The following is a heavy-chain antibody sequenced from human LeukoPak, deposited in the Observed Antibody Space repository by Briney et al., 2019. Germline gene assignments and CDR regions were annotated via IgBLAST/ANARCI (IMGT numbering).Heavy chain of an antibody. D-gene: IGHD3-16*02. CDR3: ARGGGGDDYVWGSYRYTRPLARHTTDY. Sequence: PSQTLSLTCTVSGGSISSGGYYWSWIRQHPGKGLEWIGYIYYSGSTYYNPSLKSRVTISVDTSKNQFSLKLSSVTAADTAVYYCARGGGGDDYVWGSYRYTRPLARHTTDYWGQGTLVTVSS. CDR1: GGSISSGGYY. J-gene: IGHJ4*02. CDR2: IYYSGST. V-gene: IGHV4-31*03.